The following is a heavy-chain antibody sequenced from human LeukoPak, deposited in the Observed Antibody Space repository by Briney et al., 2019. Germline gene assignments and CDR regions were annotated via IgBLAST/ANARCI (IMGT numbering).Heavy chain of an antibody. Sequence: GGSLRLSCAASGFTFSSSDMNWVRQAPGKGLEWVSVISSSGNSTYYADSVKGRFTISRDNSKNMLYLQMDSLRAEDTAVYYCAKGVTGLYYFDYWGRGSLVTVSS. D-gene: IGHD3-16*01. CDR2: ISSSGNST. V-gene: IGHV3-23*01. J-gene: IGHJ4*02. CDR1: GFTFSSSD. CDR3: AKGVTGLYYFDY.